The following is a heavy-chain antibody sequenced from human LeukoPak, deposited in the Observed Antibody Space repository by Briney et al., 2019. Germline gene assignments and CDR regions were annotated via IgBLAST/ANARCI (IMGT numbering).Heavy chain of an antibody. V-gene: IGHV4-4*07. J-gene: IGHJ6*03. D-gene: IGHD6-13*01. CDR3: TREAMQQFPPYYYYYMDV. Sequence: SQRLSLTCSVSGDPIINYYWSWIRQPAGKGLEWLGRIYSTGTNDYNPSVKRRLTMSVDISKGQISLKLTSVTAADTAVYYCTREAMQQFPPYYYYYMDVWGKGTAVTV. CDR1: GDPIINYY. CDR2: IYSTGTN.